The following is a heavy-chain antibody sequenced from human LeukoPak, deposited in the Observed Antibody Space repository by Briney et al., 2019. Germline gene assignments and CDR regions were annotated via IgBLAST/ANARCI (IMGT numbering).Heavy chain of an antibody. D-gene: IGHD3-22*01. V-gene: IGHV1-69*13. Sequence: ASVKVSCKASGGTFSSYAISWVRQAPGQGLEWMGGIIPIFGTANYAQKFQGRVTITADESTSTAYMELSSLRSEDTAVYYCAGDSSGYVPYYAFDIWGQGTMVTVSS. CDR2: IIPIFGTA. J-gene: IGHJ3*02. CDR3: AGDSSGYVPYYAFDI. CDR1: GGTFSSYA.